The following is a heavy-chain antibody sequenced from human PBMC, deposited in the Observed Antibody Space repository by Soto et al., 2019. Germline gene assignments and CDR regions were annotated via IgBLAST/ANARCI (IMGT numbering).Heavy chain of an antibody. D-gene: IGHD3-16*02. CDR1: GFTFGDYA. Sequence: PGGSLRLSCTASGFTFGDYATSWFRQAPGKGLEWVGFIRSKAYGGTTEYAASVKGRFTISRDDSKSIAYLQMNSLKTEDTAVYYCTREGDDYVWGSYRYPPPYYYYGMDVWGQGTTVTVSS. CDR3: TREGDDYVWGSYRYPPPYYYYGMDV. J-gene: IGHJ6*02. CDR2: IRSKAYGGTT. V-gene: IGHV3-49*03.